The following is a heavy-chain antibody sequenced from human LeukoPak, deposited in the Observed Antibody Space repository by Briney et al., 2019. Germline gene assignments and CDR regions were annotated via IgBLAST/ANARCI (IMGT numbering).Heavy chain of an antibody. J-gene: IGHJ5*02. CDR1: GFTFDDYA. CDR3: ARKWEVVRGVEFVGWFDP. D-gene: IGHD3-10*01. V-gene: IGHV3-9*01. Sequence: GGSLRLSCAASGFTFDDYAMHWVRQAPGKGLEWVSSINWNSGSIDYADSVKGRFTISRDNAKNSLYLQMNSLRAEDTAVYYCARKWEVVRGVEFVGWFDPWGQGTLVTVSS. CDR2: INWNSGSI.